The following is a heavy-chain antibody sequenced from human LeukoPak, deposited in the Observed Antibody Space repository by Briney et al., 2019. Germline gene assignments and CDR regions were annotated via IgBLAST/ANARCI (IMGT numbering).Heavy chain of an antibody. CDR2: IKQDGSGK. V-gene: IGHV3-7*01. CDR3: ARDSAGNDY. D-gene: IGHD6-13*01. CDR1: GFTFSTYW. Sequence: GGSLRLSCAASGFTFSTYWMSWVRQAPGKGLEWVANIKQDGSGKYYVDSVKGRFTISRDNAKNSLYLQMNSLRAEDTAMYYCARDSAGNDYWGQGTLVTVS. J-gene: IGHJ4*02.